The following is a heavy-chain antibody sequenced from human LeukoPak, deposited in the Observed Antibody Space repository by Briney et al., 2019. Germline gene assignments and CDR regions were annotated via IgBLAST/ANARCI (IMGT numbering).Heavy chain of an antibody. CDR3: ARSSYSSSSSV. Sequence: GGSLRLSCAASGFTFSNFWMTWVRQAPGKGLEWVANIKQDGSEMHYVDSVKGRFTISRDNAKNSLYLQINSLRAEDTAVYYCARSSYSSSSSVWGQGTMVTVSS. CDR2: IKQDGSEM. V-gene: IGHV3-7*03. D-gene: IGHD6-6*01. CDR1: GFTFSNFW. J-gene: IGHJ3*01.